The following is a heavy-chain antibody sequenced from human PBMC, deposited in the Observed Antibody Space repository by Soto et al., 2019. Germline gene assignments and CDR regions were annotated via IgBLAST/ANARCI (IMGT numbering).Heavy chain of an antibody. V-gene: IGHV3-23*01. CDR1: GFTYTNYA. Sequence: PGGSLRLSCAASGFTYTNYAMTWVRQTPGKGLEWVSTISTSGGNRYYAQKFQGRVTITADKSTSTAYMELSSLRSEDTAVYSCARPTTVTTFAFDIWGQGTMVTVSS. D-gene: IGHD4-17*01. CDR2: ISTSGGNR. CDR3: ARPTTVTTFAFDI. J-gene: IGHJ3*02.